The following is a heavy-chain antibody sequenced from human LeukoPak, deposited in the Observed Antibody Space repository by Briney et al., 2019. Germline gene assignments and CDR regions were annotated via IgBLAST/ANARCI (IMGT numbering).Heavy chain of an antibody. CDR1: GDSISSGDYY. V-gene: IGHV4-61*02. J-gene: IGHJ3*02. Sequence: PSETLSLTCTVSGDSISSGDYYWSWIRQPAGKGLEWIGRISSSGSTNYNPSLKSRVTISVDTSKDQFSLKLSSVTAADTAVYFCARGPYSYDSSGAFDIWGQGTMVTVSS. D-gene: IGHD3-22*01. CDR3: ARGPYSYDSSGAFDI. CDR2: ISSSGST.